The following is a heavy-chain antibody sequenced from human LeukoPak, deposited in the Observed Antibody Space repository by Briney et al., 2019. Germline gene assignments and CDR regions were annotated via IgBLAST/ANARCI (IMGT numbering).Heavy chain of an antibody. D-gene: IGHD2-15*01. CDR3: ASMASYCSGGSCTDY. J-gene: IGHJ4*02. CDR1: GGSISSSY. V-gene: IGHV4-59*01. CDR2: ISYSGST. Sequence: SETLSLTCTVSGGSISSSYWSWIRQPPGKGLEWIGNISYSGSTKYSPSLKSRVTISVDTSKNQFSLKLSSVTAADTAVYYCASMASYCSGGSCTDYWGQGTLVTVSS.